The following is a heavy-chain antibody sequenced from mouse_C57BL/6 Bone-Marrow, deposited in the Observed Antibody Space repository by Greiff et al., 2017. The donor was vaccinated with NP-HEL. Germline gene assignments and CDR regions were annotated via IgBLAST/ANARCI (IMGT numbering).Heavy chain of an antibody. V-gene: IGHV1-64*01. CDR1: GYTFTSYW. CDR2: IHPNSGST. CDR3: ARSTIWSPY. D-gene: IGHD2-1*01. Sequence: VQLQQPGAELVKPGASVKLSCKASGYTFTSYWMHWVKQRPGQGLEWIGMIHPNSGSTTYTEKFKSKATLTVDKSSSTAYMQLSSMTSEDSAVYYSARSTIWSPYWGQGTAVTVSS. J-gene: IGHJ4*01.